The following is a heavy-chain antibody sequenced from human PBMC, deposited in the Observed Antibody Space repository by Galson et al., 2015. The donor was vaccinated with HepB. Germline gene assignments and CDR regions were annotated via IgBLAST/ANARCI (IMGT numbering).Heavy chain of an antibody. V-gene: IGHV3-73*01. Sequence: SLRLSCAASGFTFSGSAMHWVRQASGKGLEWVGHIKNKANSYATAYAESVKGRFTISRDDLKNTAYLQMNCLKTEDTAVYYCTRQYTQIDYWGQGTLVTVSS. CDR1: GFTFSGSA. D-gene: IGHD2-2*02. CDR2: IKNKANSYAT. J-gene: IGHJ4*02. CDR3: TRQYTQIDY.